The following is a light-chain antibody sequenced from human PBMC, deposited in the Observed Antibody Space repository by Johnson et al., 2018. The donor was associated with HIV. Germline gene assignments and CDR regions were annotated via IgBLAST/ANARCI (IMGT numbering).Light chain of an antibody. CDR2: ENN. CDR1: SSNIGNNY. V-gene: IGLV1-51*02. CDR3: GTWDSSLSTGV. Sequence: QSVLTQPPSVSAAPGQKVTISCSGSSSNIGNNYVSWYQQLPGTAPKLLIYENNKRPSGIPDRFSVSKSGTSATLGITGLQTGDEADYYCGTWDSSLSTGVFGTGTEVTVL. J-gene: IGLJ1*01.